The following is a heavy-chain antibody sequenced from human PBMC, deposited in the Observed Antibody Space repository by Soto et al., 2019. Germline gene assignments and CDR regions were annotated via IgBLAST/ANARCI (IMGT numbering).Heavy chain of an antibody. CDR3: ARGRRYTF. V-gene: IGHV1-46*01. CDR2: VNPDGGAT. CDR1: GYTFSNYY. D-gene: IGHD1-1*01. Sequence: QVRLLQSGAEVKKPGASVKISCKTSGYTFSNYYMTWVRQAPGQGLEWMGKVNPDGGATTYAPSFQGRVTITSDASTGTVYMELSSLTSDDTAVYYCARGRRYTFWGQGTLVSVSS. J-gene: IGHJ4*02.